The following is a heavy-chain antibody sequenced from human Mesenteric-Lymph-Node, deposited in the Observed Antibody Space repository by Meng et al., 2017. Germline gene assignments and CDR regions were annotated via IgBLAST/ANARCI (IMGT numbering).Heavy chain of an antibody. CDR2: INHSGST. CDR1: GYSISSGYY. D-gene: IGHD5-18*01. CDR3: AREVDTAMVYYFDY. Sequence: SETLSLTCTVSGYSISSGYYWGWIRQPPGKGLEWIGEINHSGSTNYNPSLKSRVTISVDTSKNQFSLKLSSVTAADTAVYYCAREVDTAMVYYFDYWGQGTLVTVSS. J-gene: IGHJ4*02. V-gene: IGHV4-38-2*02.